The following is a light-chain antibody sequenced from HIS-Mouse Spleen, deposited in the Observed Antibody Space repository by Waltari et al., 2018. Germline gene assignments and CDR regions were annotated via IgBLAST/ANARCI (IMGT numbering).Light chain of an antibody. Sequence: SYELTQPPSVSVSPGQTARITRSGDQLPKKYSYWYQQKSGQAPVLVIYEDSKRPSGIPERFSGSSSGTMATLTISGAQVEDEADYYCYSTDSSGNHRVFGGGTKLTVL. V-gene: IGLV3-10*01. CDR3: YSTDSSGNHRV. J-gene: IGLJ2*01. CDR2: EDS. CDR1: QLPKKY.